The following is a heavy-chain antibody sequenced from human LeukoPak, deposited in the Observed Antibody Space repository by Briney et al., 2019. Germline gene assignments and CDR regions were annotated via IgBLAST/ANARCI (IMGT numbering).Heavy chain of an antibody. Sequence: KPSETQSLICSVSGGFISISSYYWGWIRQPPGKGLEWIGSIYYSGSTYYNPSLKSRVTISEDTSKDQFSLKLSSVTAADTAVYYCARLVVPAAMGHGFDYWGQGTLVTVSS. D-gene: IGHD2-2*01. CDR1: GGFISISSYY. V-gene: IGHV4-39*01. CDR2: IYYSGST. CDR3: ARLVVPAAMGHGFDY. J-gene: IGHJ4*02.